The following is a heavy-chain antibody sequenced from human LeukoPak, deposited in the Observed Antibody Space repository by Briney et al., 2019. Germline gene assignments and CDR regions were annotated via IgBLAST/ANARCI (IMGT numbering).Heavy chain of an antibody. CDR2: IIPILGIA. CDR3: AREVAVAAPVDY. Sequence: ASVTVSFKASGGTFIIYAISWVRQAPGQGLEWMGRIIPILGIANYAQKFQGRVTITADKSTSTDYMELSSLRSEDTAVYYCAREVAVAAPVDYWGQGTLVTVSS. V-gene: IGHV1-69*04. J-gene: IGHJ4*02. D-gene: IGHD6-19*01. CDR1: GGTFIIYA.